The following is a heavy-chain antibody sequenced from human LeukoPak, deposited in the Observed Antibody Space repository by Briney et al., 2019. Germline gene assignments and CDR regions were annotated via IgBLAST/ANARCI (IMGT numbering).Heavy chain of an antibody. CDR2: IYSSAVT. Sequence: GGSLRLSCAASGFTVSSNYMTWVRQAPGKGLEWVSLIYSSAVTDYADSVKGRFTISVDNSKNMMYLQMNSLRAEDTAVYYCARGFCSGGTGFDYWGQGTLVTVSS. D-gene: IGHD2-15*01. J-gene: IGHJ4*02. V-gene: IGHV3-53*01. CDR1: GFTVSSNY. CDR3: ARGFCSGGTGFDY.